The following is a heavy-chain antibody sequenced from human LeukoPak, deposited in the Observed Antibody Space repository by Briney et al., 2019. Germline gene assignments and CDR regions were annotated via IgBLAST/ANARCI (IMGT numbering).Heavy chain of an antibody. J-gene: IGHJ5*02. Sequence: PSETLSLTCAVSGGSISSGGYSWSWIRQPPGKGLEWIGEINHSGSTNYNPSLKSRVTISVDTSKNQFSLKLSSVTAADTAVYYCARVRCSSTSCYADNWFDPWGQGTLVTVSS. D-gene: IGHD2-2*01. CDR1: GGSISSGGYS. CDR3: ARVRCSSTSCYADNWFDP. V-gene: IGHV4-34*01. CDR2: INHSGST.